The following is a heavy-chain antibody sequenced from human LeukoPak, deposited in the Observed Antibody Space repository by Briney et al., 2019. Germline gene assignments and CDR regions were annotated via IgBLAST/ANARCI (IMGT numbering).Heavy chain of an antibody. CDR1: GGTFSSYA. CDR2: IIPIFGTA. CDR3: ARGTWSGYYTPFDY. J-gene: IGHJ4*02. D-gene: IGHD3-3*01. Sequence: SVKVSCKASGGTFSSYAISWVRQAPGQGLEWMGGIIPIFGTANYAQKFQGRATITADESTSTAYMELSSLRSEDTAVYYCARGTWSGYYTPFDYWGQGTLVTVSS. V-gene: IGHV1-69*01.